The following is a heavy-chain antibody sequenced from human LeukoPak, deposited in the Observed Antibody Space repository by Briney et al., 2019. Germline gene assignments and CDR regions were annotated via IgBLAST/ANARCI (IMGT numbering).Heavy chain of an antibody. D-gene: IGHD6-6*01. CDR3: AKYSSSAGWFDP. V-gene: IGHV3-23*01. CDR2: ISGSGGST. Sequence: GGSLRLSCAASGFTFSSYGMHWVRQAPGKGLEWVSAISGSGGSTYYADSVKGRFTISRDNSKNTLYLQMNSLRAEDTAVYYCAKYSSSAGWFDPWGQGTLVTVSS. J-gene: IGHJ5*02. CDR1: GFTFSSYG.